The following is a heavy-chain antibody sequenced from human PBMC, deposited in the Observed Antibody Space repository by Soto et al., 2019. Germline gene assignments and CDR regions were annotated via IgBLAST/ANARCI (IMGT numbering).Heavy chain of an antibody. V-gene: IGHV3-13*01. CDR1: GFTFSSYD. CDR3: ASGGWGSSWYEGGSRIDY. J-gene: IGHJ4*02. Sequence: EVQLVESGGGLVQPGGSLRLSCAASGFTFSSYDMHWVRQVAGKGLEWVSAIGVAGDAYDPDSVKGRFTISRENAKNSLYLQLNSLGAEDTAVYYGASGGWGSSWYEGGSRIDYWGQGTLATVSS. CDR2: IGVAGDA. D-gene: IGHD6-13*01.